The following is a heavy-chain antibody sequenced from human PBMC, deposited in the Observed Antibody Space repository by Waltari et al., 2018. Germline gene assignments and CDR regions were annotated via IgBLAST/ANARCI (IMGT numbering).Heavy chain of an antibody. V-gene: IGHV4-34*01. CDR1: GGSLTAYP. D-gene: IGHD1-26*01. Sequence: QVQLQQWGAGLLKPSETLSLTCAVYGGSLTAYPWSWIRQSPGKGLGGVGEINHSGSTNYNPSLKSRVTISVDTSKNQFSLKLSSMTAADTAVYYCARGVGSPHYFYGMDVWGQGTTVTVSS. J-gene: IGHJ6*02. CDR2: INHSGST. CDR3: ARGVGSPHYFYGMDV.